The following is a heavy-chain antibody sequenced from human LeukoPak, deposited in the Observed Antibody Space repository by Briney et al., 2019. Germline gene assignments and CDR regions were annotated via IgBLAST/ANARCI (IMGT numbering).Heavy chain of an antibody. CDR3: ASLGYGDYAGLDFDY. V-gene: IGHV3-48*03. J-gene: IGHJ4*02. CDR2: ISSSGSTI. D-gene: IGHD4-17*01. CDR1: GFTFSSYE. Sequence: GGSLRLSCAASGFTFSSYEMNWVRQAPGKGLEWVSYISSSGSTIYYADSVKGRFTISRDNAKNSLYLQMNSLRAEDTAVYYCASLGYGDYAGLDFDYWGQGILVTVSS.